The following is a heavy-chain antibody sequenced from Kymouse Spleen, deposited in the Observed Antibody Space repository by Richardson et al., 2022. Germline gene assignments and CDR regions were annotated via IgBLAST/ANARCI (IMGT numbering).Heavy chain of an antibody. CDR1: GFTFSSYS. J-gene: IGHJ4*02. Sequence: EVQLVESGGGLVKPGGSLRLSCAASGFTFSSYSMNWVRQAPGKGLEWVSSISSSSSYIYYADSVKGRFTISRDNAKNSLYLQMNSLRAEDTAVYYCARKDSGSYPFDYWGQGTLVTVSS. CDR3: ARKDSGSYPFDY. D-gene: IGHD1-26*01. V-gene: IGHV3-21*03. CDR2: ISSSSSYI.